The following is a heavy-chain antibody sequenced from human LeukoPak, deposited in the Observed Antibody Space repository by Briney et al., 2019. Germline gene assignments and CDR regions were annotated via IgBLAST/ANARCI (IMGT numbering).Heavy chain of an antibody. D-gene: IGHD6-13*01. CDR3: AREGRIAAKSAPFDC. CDR1: GYTFTSYY. V-gene: IGHV1-46*01. CDR2: INPSGGST. Sequence: VASVKVSCTTSGYTFTSYYMHWVRQAPGQGLEWMGIINPSGGSTSYAQKFQGRVTITADESTSTAYMELSSLRSEDTAVYYCAREGRIAAKSAPFDCWGQGTLVTVSS. J-gene: IGHJ4*02.